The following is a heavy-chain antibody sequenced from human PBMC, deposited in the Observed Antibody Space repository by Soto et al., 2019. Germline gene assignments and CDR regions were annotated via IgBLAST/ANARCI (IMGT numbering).Heavy chain of an antibody. Sequence: QVQLVESGGGVVQPGRSLRLSCAASGFTFSSYGMHWVRQAPGKGLEWVAVIWYDGSNKYYADSVKGRFTISRDNSKNTLYLQMSSLRAEDTAVYYCAREQGYGDYFYYYYYYMDVWGKGTTVTVSS. V-gene: IGHV3-33*01. CDR3: AREQGYGDYFYYYYYYMDV. J-gene: IGHJ6*03. CDR1: GFTFSSYG. D-gene: IGHD4-17*01. CDR2: IWYDGSNK.